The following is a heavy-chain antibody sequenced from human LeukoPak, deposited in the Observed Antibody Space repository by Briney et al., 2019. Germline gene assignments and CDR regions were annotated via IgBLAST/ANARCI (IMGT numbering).Heavy chain of an antibody. V-gene: IGHV3-23*01. J-gene: IGHJ4*02. D-gene: IGHD3-22*01. Sequence: GGSLRLSCAASGFTFNSYAMSWVRQAPGKGLEWVSAISGSGGSTYYADSVKGRFTISRDNSKNTLYLQMNSLRAEDTAVYYCAKDHYYDSSGYYYYPFDYWGQGTLVTVSS. CDR1: GFTFNSYA. CDR2: ISGSGGST. CDR3: AKDHYYDSSGYYYYPFDY.